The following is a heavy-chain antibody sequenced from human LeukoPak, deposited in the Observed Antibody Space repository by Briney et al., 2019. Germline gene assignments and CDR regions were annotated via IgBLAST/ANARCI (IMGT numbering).Heavy chain of an antibody. J-gene: IGHJ4*02. CDR3: AKDNSSRQPYFDY. Sequence: GGSLRLSCAAAGFTFSSYAMSWVRQAPGKGLEWVSAISGSGGSTYYAGSVKGRFTISRDNSKNTLYLQMNSLRAEDTAVYYCAKDNSSRQPYFDYWGQGTLVTVSS. CDR1: GFTFSSYA. CDR2: ISGSGGST. V-gene: IGHV3-23*01. D-gene: IGHD6-13*01.